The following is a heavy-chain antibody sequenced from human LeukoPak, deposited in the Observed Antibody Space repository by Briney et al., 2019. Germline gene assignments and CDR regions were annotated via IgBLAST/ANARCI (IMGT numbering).Heavy chain of an antibody. CDR2: IYYSGSA. CDR1: GGSISNTNYY. J-gene: IGHJ4*02. CDR3: ARRIIAVAGTVVYYFDS. D-gene: IGHD6-19*01. Sequence: PSETLSLTCTVSGGSISNTNYYWAWVRQPPGKGLEWIASIYYSGSAYYNPSLKSRVTISVDTSKKQFSLKPNSVTAADTAVYYCARRIIAVAGTVVYYFDSWGQGTLVTVSS. V-gene: IGHV4-39*01.